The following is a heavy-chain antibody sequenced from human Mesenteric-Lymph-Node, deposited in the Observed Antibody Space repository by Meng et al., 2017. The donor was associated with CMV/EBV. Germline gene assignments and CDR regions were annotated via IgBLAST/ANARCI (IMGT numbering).Heavy chain of an antibody. J-gene: IGHJ4*02. Sequence: GESLKISCAASGFTFSHYAMHWVRQAPGKGLEWVSVIYSGGNTAYAESVKGRFTISRDDSKNTLYLHMNSLSAEDTAVYYCARGRADDLPFDYWGQGTLVTVSS. CDR1: GFTFSHYA. CDR2: IYSGGNT. CDR3: ARGRADDLPFDY. V-gene: IGHV3-53*01.